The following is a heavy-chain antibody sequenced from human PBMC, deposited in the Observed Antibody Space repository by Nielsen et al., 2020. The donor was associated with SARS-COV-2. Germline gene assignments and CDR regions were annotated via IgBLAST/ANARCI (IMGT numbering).Heavy chain of an antibody. CDR2: INSDGSST. CDR3: GRGDILTGYIDY. V-gene: IGHV3-74*01. D-gene: IGHD3-9*01. J-gene: IGHJ4*02. CDR1: GFTFDDYA. Sequence: GESLKISCAASGFTFDDYAMHWVRQPPGKGLVWVSRINSDGSSTAYADSVKGRVTISRDNAKNTLYLEVNSLRADDTAVYFCGRGDILTGYIDYWGQGTLVTVSS.